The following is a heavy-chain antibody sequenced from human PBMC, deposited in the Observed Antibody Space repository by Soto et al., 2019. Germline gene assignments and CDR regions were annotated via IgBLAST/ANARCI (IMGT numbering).Heavy chain of an antibody. Sequence: KASETLSLTCTVSGGSISSGGYYWSWIRQHPGKGLEWIGYIYYSGSTYYNPSLKSRVTISVDTSKNQFSLKLSSVTAADTAVYYCARVMPEMATIHDAFDIWGQGTMVTVSS. CDR1: GGSISSGGYY. J-gene: IGHJ3*02. CDR3: ARVMPEMATIHDAFDI. D-gene: IGHD5-12*01. V-gene: IGHV4-31*03. CDR2: IYYSGST.